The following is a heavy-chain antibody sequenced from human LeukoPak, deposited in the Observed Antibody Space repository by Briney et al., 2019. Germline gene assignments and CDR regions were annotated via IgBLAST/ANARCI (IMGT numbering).Heavy chain of an antibody. CDR2: IYSGGST. CDR3: ARGMVRGPFPHDY. CDR1: GFTVSSNY. J-gene: IGHJ4*02. Sequence: PGGSLRLSCAASGFTVSSNYMSWVRQAPGKGLEWVSVIYSGGSTYYADSVTGRFTISRDNSKNTLYLQMNSLRAEDTAVYYCARGMVRGPFPHDYWGQGTLVTVSS. V-gene: IGHV3-53*01. D-gene: IGHD3-10*01.